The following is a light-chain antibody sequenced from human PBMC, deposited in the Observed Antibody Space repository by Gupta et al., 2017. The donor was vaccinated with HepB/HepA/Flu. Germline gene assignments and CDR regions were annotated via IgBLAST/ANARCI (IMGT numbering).Light chain of an antibody. J-gene: IGLJ1*01. Sequence: QLVLTQSPSASASLGASVRLTCTLSSGHSEYAIAWHQQQPEKGPRFLIKVNRDGSHNRGDGIPDRFSGSTSGAARYLTISSLQSEDEADYYCQTWGPGIRGFGTGSKVTVL. CDR2: VNRDGSH. CDR3: QTWGPGIRG. V-gene: IGLV4-69*01. CDR1: SGHSEYA.